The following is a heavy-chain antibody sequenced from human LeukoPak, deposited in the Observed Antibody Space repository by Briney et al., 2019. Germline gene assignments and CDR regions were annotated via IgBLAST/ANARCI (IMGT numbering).Heavy chain of an antibody. CDR1: GGSISSSGYY. V-gene: IGHV4-39*01. D-gene: IGHD1-1*01. CDR2: INQSGKT. Sequence: PSETLSLTCTVSGGSISSSGYYWDWIRQPPGKGLEWIGSINQSGKTYYEPSLKSRVTISVDTSKTQFSLELRTVTAADTAVYYCARKKLVARGYFDYWGQGALVTVPS. CDR3: ARKKLVARGYFDY. J-gene: IGHJ4*02.